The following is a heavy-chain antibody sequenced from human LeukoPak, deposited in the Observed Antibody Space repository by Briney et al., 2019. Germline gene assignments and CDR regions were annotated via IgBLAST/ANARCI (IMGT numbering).Heavy chain of an antibody. D-gene: IGHD4-17*01. CDR1: GFTFSSCE. CDR2: ISSSGSTI. J-gene: IGHJ6*03. Sequence: GGSLRLSCAASGFTFSSCEMNWVRQAPGKGLEWVSYISSSGSTIYYADSVKGRFTISRDNAKNSLYLQMNSLRAEDTAVYYCATNYGDYGYYYYYMDVWGKGTTVTVSS. V-gene: IGHV3-48*03. CDR3: ATNYGDYGYYYYYMDV.